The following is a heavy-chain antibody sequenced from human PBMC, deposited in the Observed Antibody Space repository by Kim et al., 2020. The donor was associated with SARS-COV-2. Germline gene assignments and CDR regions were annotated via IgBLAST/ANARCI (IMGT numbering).Heavy chain of an antibody. J-gene: IGHJ4*02. V-gene: IGHV1-18*01. CDR2: T. CDR3: ARGLRFGELDY. D-gene: IGHD3-10*01. Sequence: TNYAQKLQGTVTMTTDTSTSTAYMELRSLRSDDTAVYYCARGLRFGELDYWGQGTLVTVSS.